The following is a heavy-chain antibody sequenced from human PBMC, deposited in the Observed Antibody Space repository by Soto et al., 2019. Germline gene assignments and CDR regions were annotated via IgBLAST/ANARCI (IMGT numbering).Heavy chain of an antibody. V-gene: IGHV4-59*12. D-gene: IGHD4-17*01. CDR1: GGSISSYY. CDR2: IYYSGST. Sequence: SSETLSLTCTVSGGSISSYYWSWIRQPPGKGLEWIGYIYYSGSTNYNPSLKSRVTISVGTSKNQFSLKLSSVTAADTAVYYCARDGPVTTFGYWGQGTLVTVSS. J-gene: IGHJ4*02. CDR3: ARDGPVTTFGY.